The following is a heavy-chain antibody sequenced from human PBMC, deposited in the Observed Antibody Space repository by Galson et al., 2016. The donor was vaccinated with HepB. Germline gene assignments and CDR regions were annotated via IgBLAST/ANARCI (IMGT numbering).Heavy chain of an antibody. CDR1: GGTFSIYG. Sequence: SVKVSCKASGGTFSIYGFSWVRQAPGQGLEWMGGIIPMFTTANYAQNFQGRVTITADESTSTAYMELSSLRSEDTAVYYCARAETTVVTTFFDYWGQGTLVTVSS. D-gene: IGHD4-23*01. CDR2: IIPMFTTA. V-gene: IGHV1-69*13. CDR3: ARAETTVVTTFFDY. J-gene: IGHJ4*02.